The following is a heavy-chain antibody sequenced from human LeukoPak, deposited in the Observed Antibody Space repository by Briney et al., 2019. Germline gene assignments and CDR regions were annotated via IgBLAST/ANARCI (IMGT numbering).Heavy chain of an antibody. Sequence: GGSLRLSCAVSGFTFSSYGMNWVRQAPGKGLEWVSYISSSGDTIYYADSVKGRFTISRDNAKNSLYLQMNSLRAEDTAVYFCARFLWRFPYYFDHWGQGTLVTVSS. V-gene: IGHV3-48*03. J-gene: IGHJ4*02. CDR3: ARFLWRFPYYFDH. CDR1: GFTFSSYG. D-gene: IGHD2-21*01. CDR2: ISSSGDTI.